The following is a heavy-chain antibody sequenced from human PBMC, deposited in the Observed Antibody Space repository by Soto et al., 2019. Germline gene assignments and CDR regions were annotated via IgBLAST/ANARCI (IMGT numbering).Heavy chain of an antibody. CDR3: ARDLDGSGSYYTDY. V-gene: IGHV1-18*01. CDR1: GYTFTSYG. D-gene: IGHD3-10*01. Sequence: ASVKVSCKASGYTFTSYGISWVRQAPGQGLEWMGRISAYNGNTNYAQNLQGRVTMTTDTSTSTAYMELRSLRSDDTTVYYCARDLDGSGSYYTDYWGPGTLVTVSS. J-gene: IGHJ4*02. CDR2: ISAYNGNT.